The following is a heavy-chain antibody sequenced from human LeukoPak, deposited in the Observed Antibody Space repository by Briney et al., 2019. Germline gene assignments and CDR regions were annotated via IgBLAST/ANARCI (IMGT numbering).Heavy chain of an antibody. CDR3: ARDSRIGGSMDV. D-gene: IGHD2-15*01. J-gene: IGHJ6*02. CDR1: GFTFSSYA. V-gene: IGHV3-30-3*01. Sequence: GGSLRLSCAASGFTFSSYAMHWVRQAPGKGLEWVAVISYDGSNKYYADSVKGRFTISRDNSKNTLYLQMNSLRAEDTAVYYCARDSRIGGSMDVWGQGTTVTVSS. CDR2: ISYDGSNK.